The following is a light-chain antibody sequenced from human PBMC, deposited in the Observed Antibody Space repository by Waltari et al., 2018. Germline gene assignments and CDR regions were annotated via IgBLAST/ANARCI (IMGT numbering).Light chain of an antibody. Sequence: DIVMTQSPDSLAVSLGERATINCKSSQNVLFTSNDKNYLALYQQKAGQPPKLLIYWASTRKSWVPDRISGSGSTTDFTLTISSLQAEDVAVYYCQQDYNPPLTFGGGTKVEIK. J-gene: IGKJ4*01. CDR2: WAS. CDR3: QQDYNPPLT. V-gene: IGKV4-1*01. CDR1: QNVLFTSNDKNY.